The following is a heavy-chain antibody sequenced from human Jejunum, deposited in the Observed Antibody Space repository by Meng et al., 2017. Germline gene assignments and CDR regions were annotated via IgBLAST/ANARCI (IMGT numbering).Heavy chain of an antibody. J-gene: IGHJ4*02. CDR3: ATSLYFFGSGSEVY. Sequence: EVQLVETGGDLIQPGGSLRLSCAASGFTVSSNYISWVRQAPGKGLEWLSVIYSSGSPYYAGSVQGRFTISRDNFKDALYLQMNSLRPEDTAVYFCATSLYFFGSGSEVYWGQGTLVTVSS. CDR2: IYSSGSP. CDR1: GFTVSSNY. V-gene: IGHV3-53*05. D-gene: IGHD3-10*01.